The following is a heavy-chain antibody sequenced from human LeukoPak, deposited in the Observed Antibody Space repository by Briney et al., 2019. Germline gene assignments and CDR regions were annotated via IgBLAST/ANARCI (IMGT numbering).Heavy chain of an antibody. Sequence: GGSLRLSCAVSGFIFSGFWMSWSRQAPGKELEWVASINSDGSEGYYADVVKGRFTISRDNAKNSLYLQINSLRAEDTAVYYCARSSYSSSSSVWGQGTMVTVSS. CDR1: GFIFSGFW. J-gene: IGHJ3*01. V-gene: IGHV3-7*03. CDR3: ARSSYSSSSSV. D-gene: IGHD6-6*01. CDR2: INSDGSEG.